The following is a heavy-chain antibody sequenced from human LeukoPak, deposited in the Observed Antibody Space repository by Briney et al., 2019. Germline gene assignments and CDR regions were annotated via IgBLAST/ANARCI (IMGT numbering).Heavy chain of an antibody. V-gene: IGHV4-39*07. CDR2: IYYSGST. Sequence: PSETLSLTCTVSGGSISSSSYYWGWIRQPPGKGLEWIGSIYYSGSTYYNPSLKSRVTISVDTSKNQFSLKLSSVTAADTAVYYCARVYYYDSSGYHTYYYYYMDVWGKGTTVTVSS. D-gene: IGHD3-22*01. CDR1: GGSISSSSYY. J-gene: IGHJ6*03. CDR3: ARVYYYDSSGYHTYYYYYMDV.